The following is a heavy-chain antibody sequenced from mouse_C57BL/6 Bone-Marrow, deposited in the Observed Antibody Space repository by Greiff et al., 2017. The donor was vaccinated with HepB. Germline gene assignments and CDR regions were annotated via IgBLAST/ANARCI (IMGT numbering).Heavy chain of an antibody. D-gene: IGHD2-13*01. CDR2: ISRGGSYT. CDR1: GFTFSSYG. CDR3: ARQGDYGFAY. Sequence: EVQLVESGGDLVKPGGSLKLSCAASGFTFSSYGMSWVRQTPDKRLEWVATISRGGSYTYYPDSVKGRFTISRDNTKNTLYLQMSRLKSDDTAMYYCARQGDYGFAYWGQGTLVTVSA. J-gene: IGHJ3*01. V-gene: IGHV5-6*01.